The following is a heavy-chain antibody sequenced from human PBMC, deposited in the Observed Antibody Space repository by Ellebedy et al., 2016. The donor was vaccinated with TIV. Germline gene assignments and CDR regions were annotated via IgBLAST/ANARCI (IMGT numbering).Heavy chain of an antibody. D-gene: IGHD5-12*01. CDR3: ARDRGYDTFDY. V-gene: IGHV3-7*01. J-gene: IGHJ4*02. CDR2: MKQDGSEK. CDR1: GFTFSTYW. Sequence: PGGSLRLSCAASGFTFSTYWMGWVRQAAGKGLEWVANMKQDGSEKYYVDSVRGRFTISRDNAKNSLYLQMNSLRAEDTAVYYCARDRGYDTFDYWGQGILVTVSS.